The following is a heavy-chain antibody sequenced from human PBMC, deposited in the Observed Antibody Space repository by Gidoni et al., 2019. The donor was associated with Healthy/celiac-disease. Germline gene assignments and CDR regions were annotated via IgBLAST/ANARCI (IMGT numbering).Heavy chain of an antibody. CDR3: ARSKSEYSSSPGSGGMDV. V-gene: IGHV4-59*08. CDR1: GGSISSYY. D-gene: IGHD6-6*01. J-gene: IGHJ6*02. Sequence: QVQLQESGPGLVKPSETLSLTCTVSGGSISSYYWSWIRQPPGKGLEWIGYSYYSGSTNYNPSLKSRVTISVDTSKNQFSLKLSSVTAADTAVYYCARSKSEYSSSPGSGGMDVWGQGTTVTVSS. CDR2: SYYSGST.